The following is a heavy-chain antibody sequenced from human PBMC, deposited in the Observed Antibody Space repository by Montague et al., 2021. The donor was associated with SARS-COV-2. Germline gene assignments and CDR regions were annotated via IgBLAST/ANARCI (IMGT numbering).Heavy chain of an antibody. Sequence: SETLSLTCAVYGGSFSGYYWKWIRQPPGKGLEWIGEINHSGSTNYNPSLKSRVTISVDTSNNQFSLRLTSVTAADTAVYYCARGPTNNIGMVATRLDYWGQGTLVTVPS. CDR2: INHSGST. D-gene: IGHD5-12*01. CDR1: GGSFSGYY. V-gene: IGHV4-34*01. CDR3: ARGPTNNIGMVATRLDY. J-gene: IGHJ4*02.